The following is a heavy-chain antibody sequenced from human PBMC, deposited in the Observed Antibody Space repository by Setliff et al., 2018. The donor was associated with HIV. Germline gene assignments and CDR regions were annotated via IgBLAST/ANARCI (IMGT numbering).Heavy chain of an antibody. CDR1: GVPLSDYY. J-gene: IGHJ4*02. CDR2: VNHNGNT. V-gene: IGHV4-34*01. CDR3: AISIVGVTSEMY. Sequence: SETLSLTCTLNGVPLSDYYWNWIRQSPGKGLEWIVEVNHNGNTNYNPSLKSRVTVSVDTSKTQYSLKMISVTAADTAMYYCAISIVGVTSEMYWAQGTLVTVSS. D-gene: IGHD2-21*02.